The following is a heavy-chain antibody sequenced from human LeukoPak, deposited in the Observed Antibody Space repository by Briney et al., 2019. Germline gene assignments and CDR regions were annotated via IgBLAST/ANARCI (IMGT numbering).Heavy chain of an antibody. CDR2: ICSGGSTI. Sequence: GGALRLSCAASGFTFSGYYMRWIRQAPGEGLEWVSYICSGGSTIYYADSVKGRFTISRDNAKNSLYLQMNSLRAEDTAVYYCARAIRCSSTSCYFSREGHMDVWGKGTTVTVSS. CDR3: ARAIRCSSTSCYFSREGHMDV. V-gene: IGHV3-11*01. J-gene: IGHJ6*03. CDR1: GFTFSGYY. D-gene: IGHD2-2*01.